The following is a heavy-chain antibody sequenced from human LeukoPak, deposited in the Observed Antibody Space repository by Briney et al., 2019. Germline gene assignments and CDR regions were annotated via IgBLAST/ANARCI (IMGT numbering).Heavy chain of an antibody. CDR1: GFTVSSSY. CDR2: IYSDGST. Sequence: GGSLRLSCATSGFTVSSSYLSWVRQAPGKGLEWASVIYSDGSTYYADSVKGRFTISRDNSKNTLFLQMNSLRAEDTAVYYCARWVVATMFDYWGPGTLVTVSS. CDR3: ARWVVATMFDY. D-gene: IGHD5-12*01. J-gene: IGHJ4*02. V-gene: IGHV3-66*01.